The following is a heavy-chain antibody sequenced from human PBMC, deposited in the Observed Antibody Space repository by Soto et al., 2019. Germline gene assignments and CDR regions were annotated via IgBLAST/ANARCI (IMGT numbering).Heavy chain of an antibody. J-gene: IGHJ4*02. Sequence: EVQLVESGGGLVQPGGSLKLSCAASGFTFSGSAMHWVRQASGKGLEWVGRIRSKVNSYATAYAASVKGRFTISRDDSKNTAYLQMNSLNTEDTAGYYCTRPGWGAWDYDYWGQGTLVTVSA. CDR1: GFTFSGSA. CDR3: TRPGWGAWDYDY. CDR2: IRSKVNSYAT. V-gene: IGHV3-73*01. D-gene: IGHD3-16*01.